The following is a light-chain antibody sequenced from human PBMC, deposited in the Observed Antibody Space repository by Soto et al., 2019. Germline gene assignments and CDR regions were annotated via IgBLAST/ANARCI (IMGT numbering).Light chain of an antibody. CDR3: QQYNSYSPWT. CDR1: QGVGKW. Sequence: DIQMTQSPPSVSASVGDRVTITCRASQGVGKWLAWYQQKPGKAPTLLIHGASSLQSGVPPRYSGSGYGTDFTLTISSLQPEDFATYHCQQYNSYSPWTFGQGTKVDNK. J-gene: IGKJ1*01. V-gene: IGKV1D-16*01. CDR2: GAS.